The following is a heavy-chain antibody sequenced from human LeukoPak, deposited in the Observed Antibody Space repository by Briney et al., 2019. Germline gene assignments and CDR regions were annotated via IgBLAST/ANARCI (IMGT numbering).Heavy chain of an antibody. CDR2: IFVGSGDT. J-gene: IGHJ6*02. V-gene: IGHV1-58*01. D-gene: IGHD3-22*01. Sequence: ASVKVSCMASGFTFTSSAVQWVRQARGQRVEWMGWIFVGSGDTNYAQKFQERVTITRDMSTSTAYMELSSLRSEDTPVYYCAAGTPSYYYDSSGYTYYYYGMDVWGQGTTVTVSS. CDR1: GFTFTSSA. CDR3: AAGTPSYYYDSSGYTYYYYGMDV.